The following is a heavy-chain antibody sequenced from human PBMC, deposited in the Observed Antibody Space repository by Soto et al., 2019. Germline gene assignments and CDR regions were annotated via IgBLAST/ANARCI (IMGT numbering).Heavy chain of an antibody. CDR3: ARPSDSGWPQGFDY. V-gene: IGHV4-39*01. J-gene: IGHJ4*02. D-gene: IGHD6-19*01. CDR1: GGSISSSSYY. Sequence: SSETLSLTCTVSGGSISSSSYYWGWIRQPPGKGLEWIGSIYYSGSTYYNPSLKSRVTISGDTSKNQFSLKLRSVTAADTAVYYCARPSDSGWPQGFDYWGQGTLVTVSS. CDR2: IYYSGST.